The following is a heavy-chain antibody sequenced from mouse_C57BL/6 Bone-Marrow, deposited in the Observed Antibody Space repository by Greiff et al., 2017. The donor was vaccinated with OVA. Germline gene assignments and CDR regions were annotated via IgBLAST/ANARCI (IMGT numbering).Heavy chain of an antibody. CDR2: IDPETGGT. V-gene: IGHV1-15*01. CDR1: GYTFTDYE. J-gene: IGHJ2*01. D-gene: IGHD3-3*01. CDR3: TRGGLGLDY. Sequence: VQLQQSGAELVRPGASVTLSCKASGYTFTDYEMHWVKQTPVHGLEWIGAIDPETGGTAYNQKFKGKAILTADKSSSTAYMELRSLTSEDSAVYYCTRGGLGLDYWGQGTTLTVSS.